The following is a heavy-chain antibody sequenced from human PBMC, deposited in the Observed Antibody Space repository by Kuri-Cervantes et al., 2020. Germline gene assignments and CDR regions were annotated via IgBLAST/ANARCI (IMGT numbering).Heavy chain of an antibody. V-gene: IGHV3-53*05. D-gene: IGHD6-19*01. Sequence: GESLKISCAASGFTVSSNYMSWVRQAPGKGLEWVSAIYSGGSTYYADSVKGRFTISRDNSKNTLYLQMNSLRAEDTAVYYCAKDFYQWLVYYYYYYGMDVWGQGTTVTFSS. CDR2: IYSGGST. J-gene: IGHJ6*02. CDR3: AKDFYQWLVYYYYYYGMDV. CDR1: GFTVSSNY.